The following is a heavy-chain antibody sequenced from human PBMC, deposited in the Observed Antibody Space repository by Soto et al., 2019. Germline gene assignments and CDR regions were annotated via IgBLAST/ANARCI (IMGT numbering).Heavy chain of an antibody. CDR3: ARRGAAAGDYYYYGTDV. V-gene: IGHV4-39*01. CDR1: GGSISSSSYY. CDR2: IYYSGST. D-gene: IGHD6-13*01. J-gene: IGHJ6*02. Sequence: PSETLSLTCTVSGGSISSSSYYWGWIRQPPGKGLEWIGSIYYSGSTYYNPSLKSRVTISVDTSKNQFSLKLSSVTAADTAVYYCARRGAAAGDYYYYGTDVWGQGTTVTVSS.